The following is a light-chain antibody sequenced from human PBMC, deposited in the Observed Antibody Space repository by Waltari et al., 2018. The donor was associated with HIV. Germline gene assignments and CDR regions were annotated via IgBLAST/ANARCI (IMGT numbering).Light chain of an antibody. CDR2: EVS. CDR3: CSYGGWSTILYV. CDR1: SSDVGRYNL. V-gene: IGLV2-23*02. Sequence: QSALTQPASVSGSPGQSITISCTGTSSDVGRYNLVSWYQQHPGKAPKLMIYEVSKRPSGVSNRFSGSKSGNTASLTISGRQAEDEADYYCCSYGGWSTILYVFGTGTKVTVL. J-gene: IGLJ1*01.